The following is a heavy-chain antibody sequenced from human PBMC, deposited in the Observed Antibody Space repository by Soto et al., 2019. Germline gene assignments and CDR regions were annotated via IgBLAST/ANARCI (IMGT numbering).Heavy chain of an antibody. J-gene: IGHJ6*02. Sequence: GGSLRLSCAASGFTFSSYAMHWVRQAPGKGLEWVAVISYDGSNKYYADSVKGRFTISRDNSKNTLYLQMNSLRAEETAVYYCASSLLYYDFWSGYPRAYYGMDVWGQGTTVTVSS. D-gene: IGHD3-3*01. V-gene: IGHV3-30-3*01. CDR1: GFTFSSYA. CDR3: ASSLLYYDFWSGYPRAYYGMDV. CDR2: ISYDGSNK.